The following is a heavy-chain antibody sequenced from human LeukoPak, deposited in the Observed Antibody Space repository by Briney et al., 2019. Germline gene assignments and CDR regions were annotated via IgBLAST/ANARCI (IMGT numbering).Heavy chain of an antibody. CDR3: VRGAHDFDH. V-gene: IGHV3-48*03. J-gene: IGHJ4*02. CDR2: ISTGSTT. Sequence: GGSLRLSCAASGFSFSSYEMNWVRQAPGKGLEWVSYISTGSTTYYADSVKGRFTISRDNAEKSLYLQMNSLRAEDTAVYYCVRGAHDFDHWGRGILVSVSS. CDR1: GFSFSSYE.